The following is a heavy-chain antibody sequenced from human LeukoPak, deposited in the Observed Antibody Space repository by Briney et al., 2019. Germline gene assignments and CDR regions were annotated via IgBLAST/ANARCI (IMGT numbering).Heavy chain of an antibody. CDR1: GGTFSSYA. J-gene: IGHJ4*02. D-gene: IGHD3-10*01. CDR2: IIPIFGTA. V-gene: IGHV1-69*05. Sequence: SVKVSCKASGGTFSSYAISWVRQAPGQGLEWMGRIIPIFGTANYAQKFQGRVTITTDESTSTAYMELSSLRSEDTAVYYCASNYYASGSLGYWGQGTLVTVSS. CDR3: ASNYYASGSLGY.